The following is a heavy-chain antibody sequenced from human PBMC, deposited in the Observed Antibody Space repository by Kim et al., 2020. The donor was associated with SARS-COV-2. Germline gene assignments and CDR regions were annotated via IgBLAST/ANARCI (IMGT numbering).Heavy chain of an antibody. J-gene: IGHJ6*02. V-gene: IGHV4-31*02. CDR3: ARYGGEVYYYYGMDV. Sequence: PSLKSRVTISVDTSKNQFSLKLSSVTAADTAVYYCARYGGEVYYYYGMDVWGQGTTVTVSS. D-gene: IGHD2-21*01.